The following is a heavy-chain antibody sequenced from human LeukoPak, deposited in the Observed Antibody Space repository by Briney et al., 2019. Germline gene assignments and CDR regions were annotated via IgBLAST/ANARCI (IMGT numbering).Heavy chain of an antibody. CDR2: INHSEST. V-gene: IGHV4-34*01. CDR1: GGSFSGYY. D-gene: IGHD5-24*01. CDR3: ARGGLEMARTDFDY. Sequence: SETLSVTCAVYGGSFSGYYWSWIRQTPGKGLKWIGEINHSESTNYNPSLKSRVTISVDTSKNQFSLKLSSVTATDTAVYYCARGGLEMARTDFDYWGQGTLVTVSS. J-gene: IGHJ4*02.